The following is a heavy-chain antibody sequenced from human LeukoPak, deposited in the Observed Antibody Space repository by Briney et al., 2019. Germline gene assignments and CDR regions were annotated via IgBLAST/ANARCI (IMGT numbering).Heavy chain of an antibody. CDR3: VRSGPAASNYYYHMDV. J-gene: IGHJ6*03. CDR2: IIPIFGTA. CDR1: GGTFNSYA. V-gene: IGHV1-69*05. Sequence: ASVKVSCKASGGTFNSYAISWVRQAPGQGLEWMGGIIPIFGTANYAQRFQDKVTITTDESMSTAYMELSGLRSEDTAVYYCVRSGPAASNYYYHMDVWGKGTTVTVSS. D-gene: IGHD6-13*01.